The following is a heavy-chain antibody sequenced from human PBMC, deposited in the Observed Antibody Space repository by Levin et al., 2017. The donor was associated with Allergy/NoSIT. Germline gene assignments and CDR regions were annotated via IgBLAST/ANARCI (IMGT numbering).Heavy chain of an antibody. D-gene: IGHD3-22*01. J-gene: IGHJ3*02. CDR1: GASLASRTYS. CDR2: LSNTGTS. Sequence: ASETLSLTCTVSGASLASRTYSWAWIRQPPGEGLEWIGSLSNTGTSYYNPSLNNRVTVSADTSKNHLSLRLDPVTVADTAIYWCVRLDYYDYNDVYNAFDIWGPGTKVTVSS. V-gene: IGHV4-39*02. CDR3: VRLDYYDYNDVYNAFDI.